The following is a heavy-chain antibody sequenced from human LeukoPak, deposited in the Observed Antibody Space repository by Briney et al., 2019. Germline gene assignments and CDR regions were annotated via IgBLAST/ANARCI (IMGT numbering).Heavy chain of an antibody. CDR2: IYPGDSDT. D-gene: IGHD5-24*01. J-gene: IGHJ1*01. CDR3: ARTGERATIRYFQH. Sequence: GESLKISCKGSGYSFTSYWIGWVRQMPGKGLEWMGIIYPGDSDTRNSPSFQGQVTISVDKSTSTAYLQWSSLKASDTATYYCARTGERATIRYFQHWGQGTLVTVSS. V-gene: IGHV5-51*01. CDR1: GYSFTSYW.